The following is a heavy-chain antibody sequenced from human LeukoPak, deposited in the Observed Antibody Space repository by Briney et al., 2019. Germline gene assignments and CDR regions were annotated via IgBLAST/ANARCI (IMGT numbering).Heavy chain of an antibody. CDR1: GFTLSTYW. Sequence: GGSLRLSCEASGFTLSTYWMNWVRQVPGKGLDWMANINPDGSGKRYVDSVKGRFTIARDNADNSLSLQMNSLRAEDTAVYYCASWGAGGNSWGQGTLVTVSS. CDR2: INPDGSGK. CDR3: ASWGAGGNS. V-gene: IGHV3-7*01. D-gene: IGHD3-16*01. J-gene: IGHJ4*02.